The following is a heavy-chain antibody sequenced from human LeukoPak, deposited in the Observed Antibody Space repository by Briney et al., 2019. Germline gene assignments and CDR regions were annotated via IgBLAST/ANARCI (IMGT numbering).Heavy chain of an antibody. V-gene: IGHV4-30-2*01. CDR3: ARKSCSTTSCYTGTYYYYMDV. CDR2: IFHSGST. Sequence: SETLSLTCTVSGGSISSGDYYWSWIRQPPGKGLEWIGYIFHSGSTYYNPSLRSRVTISVDRSKNQFSLKLSSVTAADTAVYYCARKSCSTTSCYTGTYYYYMDVWGRGTTVTVSS. D-gene: IGHD2-2*02. J-gene: IGHJ6*03. CDR1: GGSISSGDYY.